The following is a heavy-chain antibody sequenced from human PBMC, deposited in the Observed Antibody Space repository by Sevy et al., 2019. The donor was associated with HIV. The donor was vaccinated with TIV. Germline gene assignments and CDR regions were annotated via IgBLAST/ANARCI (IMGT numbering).Heavy chain of an antibody. CDR2: LRNKADSYST. CDR3: ANHAGIAAAGRVFDY. D-gene: IGHD6-13*01. CDR1: GFTFSDHY. Sequence: GGSLRLSCAASGFTFSDHYMEWVRRAPGKGLEWVGRLRNKADSYSTEYAVSVKGRFTISRDDSKNSLHLLMNSLKTGDTAVYYCANHAGIAAAGRVFDYWGQGTLVTVSS. V-gene: IGHV3-72*01. J-gene: IGHJ4*02.